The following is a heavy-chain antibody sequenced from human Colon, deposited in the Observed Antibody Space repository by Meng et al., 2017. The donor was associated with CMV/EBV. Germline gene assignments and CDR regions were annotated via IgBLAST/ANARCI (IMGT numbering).Heavy chain of an antibody. CDR2: ISSDGNTI. J-gene: IGHJ6*02. CDR1: GFTFSSYA. V-gene: IGHV3-48*04. CDR3: ARDPRDYRYYYGMDV. D-gene: IGHD4/OR15-4a*01. Sequence: GGSLRLSCAASGFTFSSYAMSWVRQAPGKGLEWVSHISSDGNTIYYADSVKGRFTTSTDNAKNLLYLQMNSLRAEDTAIYYCARDPRDYRYYYGMDVWGRGTTVTVSS.